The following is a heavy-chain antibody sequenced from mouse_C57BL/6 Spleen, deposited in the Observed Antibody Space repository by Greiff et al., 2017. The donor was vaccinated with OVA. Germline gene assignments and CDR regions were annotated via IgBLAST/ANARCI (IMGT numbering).Heavy chain of an antibody. CDR2: IDPSDSYT. CDR3: AIKPSYDYEFAY. D-gene: IGHD2-4*01. Sequence: QVQLQQPGAELVKPGASVKLSCKASGYTFTSYWMQWVKQRPGQGLEWIGEIDPSDSYTNYNQKFKGKATLTVDTSSSTAYMQLSSLTSEDSAVYYCAIKPSYDYEFAYWGQGTLVTVSA. V-gene: IGHV1-50*01. J-gene: IGHJ3*01. CDR1: GYTFTSYW.